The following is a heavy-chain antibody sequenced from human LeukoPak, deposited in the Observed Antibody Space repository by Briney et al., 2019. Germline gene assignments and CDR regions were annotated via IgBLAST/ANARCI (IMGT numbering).Heavy chain of an antibody. Sequence: SETLSLTCTVSGYSISSGYYWGWIRQPPGKGLEWIGSIYHSGSTYYNPSLKSRVTISVDKSKNQFSLKLSSVTAADTAVYYCARDTPSIAAAGTGAFDIWGQGTMVTVSS. CDR3: ARDTPSIAAAGTGAFDI. V-gene: IGHV4-38-2*02. CDR2: IYHSGST. J-gene: IGHJ3*02. CDR1: GYSISSGYY. D-gene: IGHD6-13*01.